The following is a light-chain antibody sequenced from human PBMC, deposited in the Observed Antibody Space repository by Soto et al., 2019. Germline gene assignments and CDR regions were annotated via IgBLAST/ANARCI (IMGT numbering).Light chain of an antibody. Sequence: DIQLTQSPSFLSASVGDRVTITCRASQGISSYLAWYQQKPGKAPKLLIYAASTLQSGVPSRFSGSGSGTXXXXXIXXXQXEXFASYFCQQLNSFPFTFGPGTKVDLK. J-gene: IGKJ3*01. CDR2: AAS. CDR3: QQLNSFPFT. CDR1: QGISSY. V-gene: IGKV1-9*01.